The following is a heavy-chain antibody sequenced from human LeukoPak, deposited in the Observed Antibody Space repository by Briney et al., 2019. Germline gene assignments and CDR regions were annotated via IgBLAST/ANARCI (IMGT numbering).Heavy chain of an antibody. D-gene: IGHD4-23*01. J-gene: IGHJ4*02. CDR1: GFSFFSAW. Sequence: TGGSLRVSCAASGFSFFSAWMSWVRQAPGKGLEWVANIRRDGSQKYYVDSVKGRFTISRDNADNSLYLHMNSLRAEDTAVYYCERPLMEGGNSPFHSWGRGTLVTVSS. CDR2: IRRDGSQK. CDR3: ERPLMEGGNSPFHS. V-gene: IGHV3-7*05.